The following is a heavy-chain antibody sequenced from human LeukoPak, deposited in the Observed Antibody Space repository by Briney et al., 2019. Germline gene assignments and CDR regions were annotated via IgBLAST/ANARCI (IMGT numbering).Heavy chain of an antibody. V-gene: IGHV4-34*01. Sequence: PSETLSLTCAVYGGSFSGFYWSWIRQPPGKGLEWIGEINHSGSTNYNPSLKSRVTISVDTSKNQFSLKLSSVTAADTAVYYSARGRSYCSSTSCPPKKVGPYGMDVWGQGTTVTVSS. CDR2: INHSGST. D-gene: IGHD2-2*01. CDR1: GGSFSGFY. J-gene: IGHJ6*02. CDR3: ARGRSYCSSTSCPPKKVGPYGMDV.